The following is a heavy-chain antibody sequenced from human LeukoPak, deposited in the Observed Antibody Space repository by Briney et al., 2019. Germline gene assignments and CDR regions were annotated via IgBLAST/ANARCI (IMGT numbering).Heavy chain of an antibody. Sequence: SETLSLTCTVSGVSISSSNSYWGWIRQPPGKGLEWIGSIYYSGNTYYNASLKSQVSISIDTSKNQFSLRLTSVTAADTAVYYCAKQTGSGLFILPGGQGTLVTVSS. CDR2: IYYSGNT. D-gene: IGHD3/OR15-3a*01. CDR1: GVSISSSNSY. V-gene: IGHV4-39*01. J-gene: IGHJ4*02. CDR3: AKQTGSGLFILP.